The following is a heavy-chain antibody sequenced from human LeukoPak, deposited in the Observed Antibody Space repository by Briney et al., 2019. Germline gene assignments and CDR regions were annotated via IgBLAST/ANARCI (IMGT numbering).Heavy chain of an antibody. CDR2: VGFSGGST. CDR1: GFTFSSYT. Sequence: GGSLRLSCAASGFTFSSYTMSWVRQAPGKGLEWVSVVGFSGGSTYYADSVKGRFTISRDNSKSTLYLQMNSLRTEDTAVYYCARDWGSSGYYYFDYWGQGTLVTVSS. V-gene: IGHV3-23*01. J-gene: IGHJ4*02. D-gene: IGHD3-22*01. CDR3: ARDWGSSGYYYFDY.